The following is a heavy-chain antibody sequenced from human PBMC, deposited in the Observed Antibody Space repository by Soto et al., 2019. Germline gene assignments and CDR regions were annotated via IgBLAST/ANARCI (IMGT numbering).Heavy chain of an antibody. J-gene: IGHJ4*02. V-gene: IGHV3-23*01. CDR2: ISGNGDTT. D-gene: IGHD3-3*01. Sequence: PGGSLRLSCAASGFTFSSYAMSWVRQAPGKGLEWVSAISGNGDTTYYADSVKGRFTISRDNSKNTLYLQMNNLRTEDTATYYCAKSFTLSDFWRAYRHKTHFDYWGQGALVTVSS. CDR3: AKSFTLSDFWRAYRHKTHFDY. CDR1: GFTFSSYA.